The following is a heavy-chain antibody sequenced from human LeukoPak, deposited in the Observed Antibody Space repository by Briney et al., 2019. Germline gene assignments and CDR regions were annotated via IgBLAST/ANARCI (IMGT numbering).Heavy chain of an antibody. CDR1: GASIRSYY. CDR2: INYSGST. D-gene: IGHD3-22*01. Sequence: PSETLSLTCTVSGASIRSYYWNWLRQPPGKGLEWIGYINYSGSTNSNPSLKSRATISMDTSKYHFSLKLNSVTAADTAVYFCARDTRSYDSSGYYFFDFWGQGTLVTVSS. CDR3: ARDTRSYDSSGYYFFDF. V-gene: IGHV4-59*01. J-gene: IGHJ4*02.